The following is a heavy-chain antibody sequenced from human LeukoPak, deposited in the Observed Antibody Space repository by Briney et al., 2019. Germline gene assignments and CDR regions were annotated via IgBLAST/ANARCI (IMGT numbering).Heavy chain of an antibody. D-gene: IGHD3-3*01. CDR3: ARGPIKYYDFWSGYYNGMDV. CDR1: GGSFSSYY. Sequence: PSETLSLTCAVYGGSFSSYYWSWIRQPPGKGLEWIGEINHSGSTNYNPSLKSRVTISVDTSKNQFSLKLSSVTAADTAVYYCARGPIKYYDFWSGYYNGMDVWGQGTTVTVSS. CDR2: INHSGST. V-gene: IGHV4-34*01. J-gene: IGHJ6*02.